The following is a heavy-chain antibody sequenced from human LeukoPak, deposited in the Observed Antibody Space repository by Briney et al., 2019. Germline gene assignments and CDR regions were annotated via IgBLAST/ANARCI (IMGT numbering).Heavy chain of an antibody. CDR3: ARRDTRVGGGLEPPLNAFDV. Sequence: SETLSLTCAVYGGSFGGYYWSWIRQPPGKGLEWIGEINHSGSTNYNPSLKSRVTISVDTSKNQFSLKLSSVTAADTAVYYCARRDTRVGGGLEPPLNAFDVWGQGTKVIVSS. V-gene: IGHV4-34*01. D-gene: IGHD2-2*01. CDR2: INHSGST. CDR1: GGSFGGYY. J-gene: IGHJ3*01.